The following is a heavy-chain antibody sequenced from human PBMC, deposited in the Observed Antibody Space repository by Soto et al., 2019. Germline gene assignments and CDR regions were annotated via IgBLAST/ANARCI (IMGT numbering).Heavy chain of an antibody. Sequence: QVQLVESGGGVVQPGRSLRLSCAASGFTFSSYGMHWVRQAPGKGLEWVAVIWYDGSNKYYADSVKGRFTISRDNSKNTLYLQMNSQRAEDTAVYYCARDLANWNYYYGMDVWGQGTTVTVSS. J-gene: IGHJ6*02. D-gene: IGHD1-20*01. CDR3: ARDLANWNYYYGMDV. V-gene: IGHV3-33*01. CDR1: GFTFSSYG. CDR2: IWYDGSNK.